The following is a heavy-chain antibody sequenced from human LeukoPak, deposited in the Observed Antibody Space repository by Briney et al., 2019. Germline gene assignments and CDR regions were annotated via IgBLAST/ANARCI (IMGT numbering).Heavy chain of an antibody. D-gene: IGHD6-13*01. CDR1: GDSVSSNSAA. CDR3: ARDLRFGSSWYGYYYGMDV. V-gene: IGHV6-1*01. Sequence: SQTLSLTCAISGDSVSSNSAAWNWIRQSPSRGLEWLGRTYYRSKWYNDYAVSVKSRITINPDTSKNQFSLQLNSVTPEDTAVYYCARDLRFGSSWYGYYYGMDVWGKGTTVTVSS. CDR2: TYYRSKWYN. J-gene: IGHJ6*04.